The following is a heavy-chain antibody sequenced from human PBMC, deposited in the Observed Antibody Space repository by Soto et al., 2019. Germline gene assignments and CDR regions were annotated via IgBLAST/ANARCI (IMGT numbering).Heavy chain of an antibody. CDR2: IYSVGST. D-gene: IGHD6-19*01. Sequence: LILSCAASGFTVSSNYMIWVRQAPGKGLEWVSVIYSVGSTYYADSVKGRFTISRDNSKNTLYLQMNSLRAEDTAVYYCARPQWLHYGMDVWGQGTTVTVSS. J-gene: IGHJ6*02. CDR1: GFTVSSNY. V-gene: IGHV3-53*01. CDR3: ARPQWLHYGMDV.